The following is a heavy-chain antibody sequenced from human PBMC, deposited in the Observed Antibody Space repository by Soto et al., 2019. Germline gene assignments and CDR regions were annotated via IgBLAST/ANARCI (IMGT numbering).Heavy chain of an antibody. J-gene: IGHJ4*02. Sequence: EVQLVESGGGLVQRGGSLRLSCAASGFTFSSFSMNWVRQAPGRGLEWISYIGGGGRLISYADSVKGRFAISRDNAQNSLYLQIDSLRAEDTAVYYCARDLGWAFDCWGQGTMVTVSS. V-gene: IGHV3-48*01. CDR2: IGGGGRLI. CDR1: GFTFSSFS. D-gene: IGHD6-19*01. CDR3: ARDLGWAFDC.